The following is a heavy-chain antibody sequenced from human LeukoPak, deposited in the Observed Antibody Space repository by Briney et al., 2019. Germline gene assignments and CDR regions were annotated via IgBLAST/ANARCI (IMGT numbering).Heavy chain of an antibody. V-gene: IGHV4-34*01. J-gene: IGHJ3*02. CDR3: AREGPYDSSDYLRAFDI. D-gene: IGHD3-22*01. CDR2: IYYSRRT. CDR1: GGSFSGYY. Sequence: SETLSLTRAVYGGSFSGYYWSWIRQPPGKGLEWIGYIYYSRRTYYNPSLKSRFTISVDTSKNQFSLKLSSVNAADTAVYYCAREGPYDSSDYLRAFDIWGQGTMVTVSS.